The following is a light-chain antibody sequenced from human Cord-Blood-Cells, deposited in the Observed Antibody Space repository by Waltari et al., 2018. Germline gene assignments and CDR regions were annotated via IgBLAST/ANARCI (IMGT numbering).Light chain of an antibody. CDR1: SSDVGSYNL. CDR2: EGS. J-gene: IGLJ3*02. V-gene: IGLV2-23*01. CDR3: CSYAGSSTWV. Sequence: QSALTQPASVSGSPGQSITISCTGTSSDVGSYNLVSWYQQHPGKAPKLMIYEGSKRPSGVSNRFSGSKSGNTASLTSSGLQAEDEVDYYCCSYAGSSTWVFGGGTKLTVL.